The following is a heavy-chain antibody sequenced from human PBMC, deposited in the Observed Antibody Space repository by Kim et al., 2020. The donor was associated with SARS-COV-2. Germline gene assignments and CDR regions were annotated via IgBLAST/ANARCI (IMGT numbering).Heavy chain of an antibody. J-gene: IGHJ4*02. CDR2: ISAYNGNT. D-gene: IGHD3-3*01. CDR3: ARDRPYDFWSGYSPRYYFDY. CDR1: GYTFTSYG. V-gene: IGHV1-18*04. Sequence: ASVKVSCKASGYTFTSYGISWVRQAPGQGLEWMGWISAYNGNTNYAQKLQGRVTMTTDTSTSTAYMELRSLRSDDTAVYYCARDRPYDFWSGYSPRYYFDYWGQGTLVTFSS.